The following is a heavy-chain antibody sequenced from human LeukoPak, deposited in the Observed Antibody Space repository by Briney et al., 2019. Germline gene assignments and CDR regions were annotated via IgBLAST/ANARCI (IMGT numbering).Heavy chain of an antibody. CDR1: GLTFTNAG. Sequence: RAGGSLRLSCAASGLTFTNAGMSWVRQAPGKGLEWVGRINSKTYGGTTDYAAPVKGRFTSSRDDSKNTLYLQMNSLKTEDTAVYYCTAPRGVRRVFFDYWGQGTLVTVSS. CDR2: INSKTYGGTT. CDR3: TAPRGVRRVFFDY. J-gene: IGHJ4*02. V-gene: IGHV3-15*01. D-gene: IGHD3-10*01.